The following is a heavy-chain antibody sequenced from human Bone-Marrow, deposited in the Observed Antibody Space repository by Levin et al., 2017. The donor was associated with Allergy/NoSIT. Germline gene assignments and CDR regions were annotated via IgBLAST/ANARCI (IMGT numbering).Heavy chain of an antibody. CDR1: GFTFSNYA. D-gene: IGHD6-13*01. CDR3: AKSHSESSSWNNWFDP. Sequence: PGGSLRLSCAASGFTFSNYAMDWVRQAPGRRLEWVSSISGSGRSTFYTDSVKGRFTVSRDNSDNTVYLQMNSLTTEDTAVYYCAKSHSESSSWNNWFDPWGQGTLVTVSS. CDR2: ISGSGRST. J-gene: IGHJ5*02. V-gene: IGHV3-23*01.